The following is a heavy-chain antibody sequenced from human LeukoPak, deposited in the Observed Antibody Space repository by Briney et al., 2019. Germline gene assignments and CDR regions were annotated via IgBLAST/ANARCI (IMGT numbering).Heavy chain of an antibody. CDR2: IWYSGST. V-gene: IGHV4-39*01. D-gene: IGHD3-10*01. J-gene: IGHJ6*03. Sequence: SETLSLTCAVSGGSISSSSYYWGWIRQPPGKGREWIGSIWYSGSTYCNPSLKSRVTISVDTSKDQFSLKLSSVTAADTAVYSCARLSYYYGSGSYHPSAYYYYYMDVWGKGTTVTVSS. CDR1: GGSISSSSYY. CDR3: ARLSYYYGSGSYHPSAYYYYYMDV.